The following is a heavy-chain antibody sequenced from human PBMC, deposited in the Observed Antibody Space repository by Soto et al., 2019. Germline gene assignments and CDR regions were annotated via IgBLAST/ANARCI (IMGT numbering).Heavy chain of an antibody. Sequence: ASVKVSCKASGYTFTSYYIHWVRQAPGQGLEWMGIINPSGGSTTYAQKFQGRVTMTRDTSTSTVYMELSSLSSEDSAVYYCTRAPSYGAFDIWGQGTVVTVSS. J-gene: IGHJ3*02. D-gene: IGHD4-17*01. CDR2: INPSGGST. CDR1: GYTFTSYY. CDR3: TRAPSYGAFDI. V-gene: IGHV1-46*03.